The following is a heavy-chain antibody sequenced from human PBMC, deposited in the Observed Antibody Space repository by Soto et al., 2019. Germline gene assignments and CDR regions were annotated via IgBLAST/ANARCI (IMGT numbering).Heavy chain of an antibody. J-gene: IGHJ6*03. CDR3: ARDLIVVVPAATDYYYYMDV. V-gene: IGHV3-21*01. CDR1: EFTFSSDR. CDR2: ISSSSSYI. D-gene: IGHD2-2*01. Sequence: GVSLRLSGAASEFTFSSDRMNWVRQAPGKGLEWVSSISSSSSYIYYADSVKGRFTISRDNAKNSLYLQMNSLRAEDTAVYYCARDLIVVVPAATDYYYYMDVWGKGTTVTVSS.